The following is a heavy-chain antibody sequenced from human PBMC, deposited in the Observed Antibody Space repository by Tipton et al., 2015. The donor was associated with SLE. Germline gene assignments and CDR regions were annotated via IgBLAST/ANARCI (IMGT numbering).Heavy chain of an antibody. Sequence: TLSLTCAVYGGSFSGYYWSWIRQPPGKGLEWIGEINHSGSTNYNPSLKSRVTISVDTSKNQFSLKLSSVTAADTAVYYCARGPTRGSGSNWFDPWGQGTLVTVSS. J-gene: IGHJ5*02. CDR2: INHSGST. D-gene: IGHD3-10*01. CDR3: ARGPTRGSGSNWFDP. V-gene: IGHV4-34*01. CDR1: GGSFSGYY.